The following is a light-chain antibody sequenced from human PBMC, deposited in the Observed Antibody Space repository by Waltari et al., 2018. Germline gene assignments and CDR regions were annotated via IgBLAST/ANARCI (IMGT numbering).Light chain of an antibody. CDR2: DVS. CDR1: SRDVGGYNY. J-gene: IGLJ2*01. V-gene: IGLV2-14*01. Sequence: QSALTQPASGSGSPGQSITISCTGTSRDVGGYNYVSWYQQHPGKAPKLMIYDVSKRPSGVSKRFSGSKSGNTASLTISGVQAEDEADYFCSSYTRSITFDVVFGGWTKLTVL. CDR3: SSYTRSITFDVV.